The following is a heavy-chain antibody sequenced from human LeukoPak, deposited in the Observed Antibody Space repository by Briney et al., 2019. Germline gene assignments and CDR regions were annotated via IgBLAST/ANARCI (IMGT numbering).Heavy chain of an antibody. V-gene: IGHV3-66*01. Sequence: PGGSLRLSCAASGFTVSSNYVSWVRQAPGKGLEWVSVIYRGGSTYYADSVKGRFTISRDNSKNTLYLQVNNLRAEDTAVYYCAMATWVGGLDYWGQGTLVTVSS. D-gene: IGHD1-26*01. J-gene: IGHJ4*02. CDR2: IYRGGST. CDR3: AMATWVGGLDY. CDR1: GFTVSSNY.